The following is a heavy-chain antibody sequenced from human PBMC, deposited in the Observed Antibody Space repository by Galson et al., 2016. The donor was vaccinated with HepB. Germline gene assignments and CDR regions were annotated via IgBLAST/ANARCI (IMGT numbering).Heavy chain of an antibody. J-gene: IGHJ6*02. CDR3: ATQRCVGSCNVSYGMDV. CDR1: GGSMTSSSPF. D-gene: IGHD2-15*01. Sequence: SETLSLTCSVSGGSMTSSSPFWGWIRQPPGKGLEWIGSVHNIGYTYDSPSLKSRLTMSVDTSMNPFSLNLRSVTAADTAVYYCATQRCVGSCNVSYGMDVWGQGTTVTVSS. V-gene: IGHV4-39*01. CDR2: VHNIGYT.